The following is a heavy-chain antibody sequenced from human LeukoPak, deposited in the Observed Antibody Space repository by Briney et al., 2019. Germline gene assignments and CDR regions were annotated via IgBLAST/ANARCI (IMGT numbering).Heavy chain of an antibody. Sequence: GGSLRLSCAASGFTFDDYAMHWVRQAPGKGLERVSGISWNSGSIGYADSVKGRFTISRDNAKNSLYLQMNSLRVEDMALYYCASSGWFTGDAFDIWGQGTMVTVSS. CDR1: GFTFDDYA. CDR2: ISWNSGSI. V-gene: IGHV3-9*03. D-gene: IGHD6-19*01. CDR3: ASSGWFTGDAFDI. J-gene: IGHJ3*02.